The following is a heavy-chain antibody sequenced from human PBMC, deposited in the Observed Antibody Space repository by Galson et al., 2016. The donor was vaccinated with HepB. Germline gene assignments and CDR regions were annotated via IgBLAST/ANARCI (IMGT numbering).Heavy chain of an antibody. CDR1: GGSLIGTTW. D-gene: IGHD4-23*01. CDR2: ISNSGST. J-gene: IGHJ3*02. Sequence: SETLSLTCAVSGGSLIGTTWWSWVRQPPQKRLEWIGQISNSGSTNYSPSLKSRVTISVDKSNNHFSLNLNAVTAADTAVYFCAREGRHYGGIGAFEMWGQGTMVTVSS. CDR3: AREGRHYGGIGAFEM. V-gene: IGHV4-4*02.